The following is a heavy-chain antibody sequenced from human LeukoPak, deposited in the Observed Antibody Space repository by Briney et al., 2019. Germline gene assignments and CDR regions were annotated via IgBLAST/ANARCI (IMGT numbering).Heavy chain of an antibody. CDR2: INSDGSST. Sequence: TGGSLRLSCAASGFTFSSYWMHWVRQAPGKGLVWVSRINSDGSSTSYADSVKGRFTISRDNAKNTLYLQMNSLRAEGTAVYYCAIAVAGTQADYWGQGTLVTVSS. CDR1: GFTFSSYW. J-gene: IGHJ4*02. V-gene: IGHV3-74*01. CDR3: AIAVAGTQADY. D-gene: IGHD6-19*01.